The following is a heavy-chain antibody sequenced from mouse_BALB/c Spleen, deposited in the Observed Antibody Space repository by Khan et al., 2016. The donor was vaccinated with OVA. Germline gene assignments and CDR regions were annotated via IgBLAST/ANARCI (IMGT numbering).Heavy chain of an antibody. Sequence: EVQLQESGPGLVTPSQTLSLTCTVTGYSITSNYAWNWLRQLPGNKLEWMGYISYSGSTSQNPSLKSRICITRDTSKNQFFLQLKSVTTEDTATDYCGRGNSYGYAMDYWGQGTSVTVSS. V-gene: IGHV3-2*02. CDR1: GYSITSNYA. D-gene: IGHD1-1*01. CDR2: ISYSGST. CDR3: GRGNSYGYAMDY. J-gene: IGHJ4*01.